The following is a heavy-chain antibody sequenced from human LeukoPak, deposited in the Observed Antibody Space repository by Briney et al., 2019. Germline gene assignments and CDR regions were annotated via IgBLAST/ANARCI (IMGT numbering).Heavy chain of an antibody. CDR2: IYYSGST. V-gene: IGHV4-39*01. J-gene: IGHJ6*03. CDR3: ASYRITMIVVVPYYMDV. Sequence: SETLSLTCTVSGGSISSSSYYWGWIRQPPGKGLEWIGSIYYSGSTYYNPSLKSRVTISVDTSKNQFSLKLSSVTAADTAVYYCASYRITMIVVVPYYMDVWGKGTTVTVSS. D-gene: IGHD3-22*01. CDR1: GGSISSSSYY.